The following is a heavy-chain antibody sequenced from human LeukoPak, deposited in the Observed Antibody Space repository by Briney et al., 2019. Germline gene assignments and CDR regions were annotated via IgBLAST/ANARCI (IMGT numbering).Heavy chain of an antibody. CDR3: ARETYSSSWYPGWFDP. CDR1: GGSISSGGYY. J-gene: IGHJ5*02. Sequence: SQTLSLTCTVSGGSISSGGYYWSWTRQHPGKGLEWIGYIYYSGSTYYNPSLKSRVTISVDTSKNQFSLKLSSVTAADTAVYYCARETYSSSWYPGWFDPWGQGTLVTVSS. D-gene: IGHD6-13*01. V-gene: IGHV4-31*03. CDR2: IYYSGST.